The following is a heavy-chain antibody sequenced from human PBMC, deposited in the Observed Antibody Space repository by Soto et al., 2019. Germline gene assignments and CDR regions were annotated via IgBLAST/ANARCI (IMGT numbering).Heavy chain of an antibody. V-gene: IGHV1-8*02. CDR1: GYTFNNYD. CDR3: TRAYGAETFDF. Sequence: ASVKVSCKASGYTFNNYDIHWVRQAPGHGLEWMGWMNPNSGNTGYAQNFRGRVTMTQNTAIGTAYMELSSLRSDDTAAYYCTRAYGAETFDFWGQGTRVTVSS. CDR2: MNPNSGNT. D-gene: IGHD3-10*01. J-gene: IGHJ5*01.